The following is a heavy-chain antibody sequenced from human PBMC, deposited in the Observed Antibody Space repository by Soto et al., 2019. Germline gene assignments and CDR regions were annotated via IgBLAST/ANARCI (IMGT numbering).Heavy chain of an antibody. J-gene: IGHJ6*03. D-gene: IGHD1-1*01. CDR2: TYYRSRWYN. CDR3: AGTTSHHWLYMDV. V-gene: IGHV6-1*01. Sequence: QVQLQESGPGLVKPSQTLSVTCAISGDSVSSNSAAWNWIRLSPSRGLGWLARTYYRSRWYNDYAVSVRSRITVNADTSKNQFSLQLTSVTPEDTAIYYCAGTTSHHWLYMDVWGRGTTVTVSS. CDR1: GDSVSSNSAA.